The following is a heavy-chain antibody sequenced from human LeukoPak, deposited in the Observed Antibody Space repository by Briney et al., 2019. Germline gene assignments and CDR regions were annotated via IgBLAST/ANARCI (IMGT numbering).Heavy chain of an antibody. J-gene: IGHJ5*02. CDR3: ARGIGDYGGNGNNWFDP. D-gene: IGHD4-23*01. Sequence: ASVKVSCKASGGTFSSYAISWVRQAPGQGLEWMGRIIPILGIANYAQKFQGRVTITADKSTSTAYMELSSLRSEDTAVYYCARGIGDYGGNGNNWFDPWGQGTLVTVSS. CDR1: GGTFSSYA. CDR2: IIPILGIA. V-gene: IGHV1-69*04.